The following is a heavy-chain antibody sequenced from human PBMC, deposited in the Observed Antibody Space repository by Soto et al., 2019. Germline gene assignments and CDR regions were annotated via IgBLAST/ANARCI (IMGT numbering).Heavy chain of an antibody. V-gene: IGHV3-23*01. Sequence: EVQLLESGGGLVQPGGSLRLSCAASGFTFSDYAMNWVRQAPGKGLEWVSGISGSGGDTYYTDSVNGRFTISRDNSKNKLYLQMSSLRADHTAVYLCAKGGCSGGSCGWFDPWGQGTLVTVSS. CDR3: AKGGCSGGSCGWFDP. J-gene: IGHJ5*02. CDR1: GFTFSDYA. D-gene: IGHD2-15*01. CDR2: ISGSGGDT.